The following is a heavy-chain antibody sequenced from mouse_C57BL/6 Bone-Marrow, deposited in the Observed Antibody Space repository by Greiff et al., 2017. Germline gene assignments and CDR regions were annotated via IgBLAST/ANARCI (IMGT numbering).Heavy chain of an antibody. Sequence: VQLQQSGPELVKPGASVKIPCKASGYTFTDYNMDWVKQSHGKSLEWIGDINPNNGGTIYNQKFKGKATLTVDKSSSTAYMELRSLTSEDTAVYYCARPPATVVARYFDVWGTGTTVTVSS. CDR2: INPNNGGT. CDR1: GYTFTDYN. J-gene: IGHJ1*03. V-gene: IGHV1-18*01. CDR3: ARPPATVVARYFDV. D-gene: IGHD1-1*01.